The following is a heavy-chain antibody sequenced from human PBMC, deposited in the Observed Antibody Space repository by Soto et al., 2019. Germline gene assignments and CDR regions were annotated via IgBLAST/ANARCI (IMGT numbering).Heavy chain of an antibody. D-gene: IGHD6-13*01. CDR3: ARGRSSSWYGDY. Sequence: SETLSLTCTVSGGSISRFSWSWLRQPPGKGPEWIGYISHTGDTKYTPSLKSRLSMSVDTTKKQFSLNLTSVTAADTAVYFCARGRSSSWYGDYWGQGTLVTV. CDR1: GGSISRFS. V-gene: IGHV4-59*01. CDR2: ISHTGDT. J-gene: IGHJ4*02.